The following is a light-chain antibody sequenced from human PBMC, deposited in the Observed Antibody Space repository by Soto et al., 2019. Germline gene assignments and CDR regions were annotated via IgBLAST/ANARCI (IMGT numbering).Light chain of an antibody. CDR3: QQRSDRPPYT. Sequence: EIVLTQSPATLSLSPGERATLSCRASQSVSSYLAWYHQKPGQAPRLLIYDAFNRATGIQARFSGSGAGTDFTLTISSLEPEDLAVYYCQQRSDRPPYTFVQGTKLEIK. CDR2: DAF. CDR1: QSVSSY. V-gene: IGKV3-11*01. J-gene: IGKJ2*01.